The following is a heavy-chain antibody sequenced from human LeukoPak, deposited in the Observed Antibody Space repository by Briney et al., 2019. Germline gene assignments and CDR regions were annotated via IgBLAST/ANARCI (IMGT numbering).Heavy chain of an antibody. V-gene: IGHV3-21*01. CDR2: ISTGGSDV. J-gene: IGHJ4*02. Sequence: PGGSLRLSCAASGFTFSSQNMSWVRQAPGKGLEWVSHISTGGSDVNYADSVKGRFTMSRDNAKNSLYLQLNSLRAEDTAVYYCVKNGWLDYLGQGILVTVSS. D-gene: IGHD6-19*01. CDR3: VKNGWLDY. CDR1: GFTFSSQN.